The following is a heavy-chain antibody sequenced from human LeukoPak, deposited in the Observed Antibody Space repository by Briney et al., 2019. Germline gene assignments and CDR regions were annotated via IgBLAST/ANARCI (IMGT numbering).Heavy chain of an antibody. V-gene: IGHV4-59*01. CDR2: IYYSGST. CDR1: GGSISSYY. CDR3: ARGGGYSGYEPFDY. D-gene: IGHD5-12*01. Sequence: PETLSLTCTVSGGSISSYYWSWIRQPPGKGLEWIGYIYYSGSTNYNPSLKSRVTISVDTSKNQFSLKLSSVTAADTAVYYCARGGGYSGYEPFDYWGQGTLVTVSS. J-gene: IGHJ4*02.